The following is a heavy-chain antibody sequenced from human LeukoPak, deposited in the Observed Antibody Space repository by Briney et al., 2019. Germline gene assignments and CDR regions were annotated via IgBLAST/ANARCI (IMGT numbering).Heavy chain of an antibody. CDR1: GFTFSDYY. CDR3: ARDLGDDAFDI. V-gene: IGHV3-11*01. Sequence: PGGSLRLSCAASGFTFSDYYMSWIRQAPGKGLEWVSYISSSGSPIYYADSVKGRFTISRDNAKNSLSLQVDSLRAEDTAVYYCARDLGDDAFDIWGQGTMVTVSS. J-gene: IGHJ3*02. CDR2: ISSSGSPI.